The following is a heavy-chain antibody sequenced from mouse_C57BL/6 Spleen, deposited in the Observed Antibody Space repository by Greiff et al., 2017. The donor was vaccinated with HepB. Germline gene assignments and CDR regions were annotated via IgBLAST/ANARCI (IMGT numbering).Heavy chain of an antibody. D-gene: IGHD3-2*02. CDR1: GYAFSSYW. CDR2: IYPGDGDT. J-gene: IGHJ3*01. V-gene: IGHV1-80*01. Sequence: QVQLQQSGAELVKPGASVKISCKASGYAFSSYWMNWVKQRPGKGLEWIGQIYPGDGDTNYNGKFKGKATLTADKSSSTAYMQLSSLTSEDSAVYFCARRRLPTAQATEGFAYWGQGTLVTVSA. CDR3: ARRRLPTAQATEGFAY.